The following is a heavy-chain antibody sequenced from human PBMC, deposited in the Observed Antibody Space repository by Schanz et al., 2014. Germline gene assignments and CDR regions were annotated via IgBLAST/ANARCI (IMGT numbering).Heavy chain of an antibody. Sequence: VQLVESGGGLIQPGGSLRLSCLASGFAFSSYGMNWLRQAPGKGLEWVAVIWYDGSNKYYADSVKGRFTISRDNSKNTLFLQMNSLRPEDTAIYYCANNWNLDYWGQGTLVTVSS. J-gene: IGHJ4*02. D-gene: IGHD1-20*01. CDR1: GFAFSSYG. CDR2: IWYDGSNK. CDR3: ANNWNLDY. V-gene: IGHV3-33*08.